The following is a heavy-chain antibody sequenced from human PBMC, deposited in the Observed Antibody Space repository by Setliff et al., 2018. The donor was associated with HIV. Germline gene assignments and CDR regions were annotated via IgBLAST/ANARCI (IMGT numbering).Heavy chain of an antibody. V-gene: IGHV7-4-1*02. J-gene: IGHJ4*02. CDR3: ARDGYYYDSSGHLAYYFDY. CDR1: GGTFSSYG. D-gene: IGHD3-22*01. Sequence: GASVKVSCKASGGTFSSYGITWVRQAPGQGLEWMGGINTYTGNPTYAQDFTGRFVFSLDTSVSTAYLQISSLKAEDIAVYYCARDGYYYDSSGHLAYYFDYWGQGTLVTVSS. CDR2: INTYTGNP.